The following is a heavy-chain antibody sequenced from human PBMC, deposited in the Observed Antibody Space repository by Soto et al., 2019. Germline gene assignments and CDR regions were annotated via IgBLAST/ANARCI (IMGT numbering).Heavy chain of an antibody. D-gene: IGHD5-18*01. Sequence: SETLSLTCTVSGGWSSTYYWVWFRQPPGKGLEWIGYIYYSGSTNYNPSLQSRVTISVDASKNQFSLKLSSVTAADTAVYYCARDRGYSNWLDPWGQGTLVTVSS. CDR1: GGWSSTYY. CDR2: IYYSGST. J-gene: IGHJ5*02. V-gene: IGHV4-59*01. CDR3: ARDRGYSNWLDP.